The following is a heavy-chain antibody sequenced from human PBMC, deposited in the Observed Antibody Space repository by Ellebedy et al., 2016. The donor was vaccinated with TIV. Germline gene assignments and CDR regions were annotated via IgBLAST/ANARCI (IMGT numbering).Heavy chain of an antibody. Sequence: MPSETLSLTCAVYGWSFSGYYWSWIRQPPGKGLELIGEINHSGSTNYNPSLKSRVTISVDTSKNQFSLKLSSVTAADTAVYYCARDLRTYYYGSGGFDPWGQGTLVTVSS. V-gene: IGHV4-34*01. J-gene: IGHJ5*02. D-gene: IGHD3-10*01. CDR1: GWSFSGYY. CDR2: INHSGST. CDR3: ARDLRTYYYGSGGFDP.